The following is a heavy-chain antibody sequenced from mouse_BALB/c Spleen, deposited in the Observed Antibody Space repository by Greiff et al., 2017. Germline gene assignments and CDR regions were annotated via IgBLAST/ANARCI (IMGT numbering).Heavy chain of an antibody. CDR2: INPYNGGT. CDR3: ARKVEGNYVGAMDY. D-gene: IGHD2-1*01. J-gene: IGHJ4*01. CDR1: GYSFTGYT. Sequence: VHVKQSGPELVKPGASMKISCKASGYSFTGYTMNWVKQSHGKNLEWIGLINPYNGGTSYNQKFKGKATLTVDKSSSTAYMELLSLTSEDSAVYYCARKVEGNYVGAMDYWGQGTSVTVSS. V-gene: IGHV1-18*01.